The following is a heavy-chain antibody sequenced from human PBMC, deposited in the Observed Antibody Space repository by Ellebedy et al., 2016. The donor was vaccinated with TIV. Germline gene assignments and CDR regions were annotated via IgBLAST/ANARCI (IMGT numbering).Heavy chain of an antibody. J-gene: IGHJ4*02. Sequence: GESLKISCAASGFTFSNAWMSWVRQAPGKGLEWVGRIKSKTDGGTTDYAAPVKGRFTISRDDSKNTLYLQMNSLKTEDTAVYYCTTESMIVVDGPAYTLYDYWGQGTLVTVSS. D-gene: IGHD3-22*01. CDR3: TTESMIVVDGPAYTLYDY. V-gene: IGHV3-15*01. CDR2: IKSKTDGGTT. CDR1: GFTFSNAW.